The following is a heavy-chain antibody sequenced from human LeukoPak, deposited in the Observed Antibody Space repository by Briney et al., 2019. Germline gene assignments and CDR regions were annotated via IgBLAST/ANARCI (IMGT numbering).Heavy chain of an antibody. J-gene: IGHJ4*02. D-gene: IGHD2-15*01. CDR3: ARQFCSSGSCYYHFDY. CDR1: RGSFSGYY. V-gene: IGHV4-34*01. Sequence: PSETLSLTCVVYRGSFSGYYWNWIRQPPGKGLEWIGEINQSGKTQFNPSLKSRVTMSVDTSKNQFSLRLSSVTAADTAVYYCARQFCSSGSCYYHFDYWGQGTLVTVSS. CDR2: INQSGKT.